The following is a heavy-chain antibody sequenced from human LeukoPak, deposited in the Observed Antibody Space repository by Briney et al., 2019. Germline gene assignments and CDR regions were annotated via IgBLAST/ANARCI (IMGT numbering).Heavy chain of an antibody. V-gene: IGHV4-59*08. J-gene: IGHJ5*02. CDR3: ARHTAEKYNWFDR. D-gene: IGHD5-24*01. CDR1: GGSISNYY. Sequence: SETLSLTCTVSGGSISNYYWSWIRQPPGKGLGWIGYIYYSGSTNYNPSLKSRVTISVDTSKNQFSLKLSSVTAADTAVYYCARHTAEKYNWFDRWGQGTLVTVSS. CDR2: IYYSGST.